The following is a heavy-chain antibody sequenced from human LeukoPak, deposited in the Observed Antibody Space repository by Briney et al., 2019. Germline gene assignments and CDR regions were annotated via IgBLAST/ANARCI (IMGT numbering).Heavy chain of an antibody. CDR1: GFTFSSYG. V-gene: IGHV3-30*18. CDR2: ISYDGSNK. D-gene: IGHD2-15*01. CDR3: AKGTLRYCSGGSCYSIDY. J-gene: IGHJ4*02. Sequence: PGGSLRLSCAASGFTFSSYGMHWVRQAPGKGLEWVAVISYDGSNKYYADSVKGRFTISRDNSKNTLYLQMNSLRAEDTAVYYCAKGTLRYCSGGSCYSIDYWGQGTLVTVSS.